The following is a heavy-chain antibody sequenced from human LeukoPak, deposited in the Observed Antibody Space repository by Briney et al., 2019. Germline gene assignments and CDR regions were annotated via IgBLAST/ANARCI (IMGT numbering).Heavy chain of an antibody. D-gene: IGHD6-13*01. Sequence: ASVKVSCKASGYTFTGYYMHWVRQAPGQGLEWMGWINPNSGGTNYAQKFQGRVTMTRDTSISTAYMELSRLRSDDTAVYYCARSSVPYIAAAGLGAFDIWGQGTMVTVSS. J-gene: IGHJ3*02. CDR2: INPNSGGT. CDR3: ARSSVPYIAAAGLGAFDI. V-gene: IGHV1-2*02. CDR1: GYTFTGYY.